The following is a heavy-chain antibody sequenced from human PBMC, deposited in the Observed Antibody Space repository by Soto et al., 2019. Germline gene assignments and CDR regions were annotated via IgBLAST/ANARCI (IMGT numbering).Heavy chain of an antibody. J-gene: IGHJ5*02. D-gene: IGHD4-17*01. CDR2: ISWNSGDI. CDR1: GFTFDDYA. V-gene: IGHV3-9*01. CDR3: VHPRSTVQIPPT. Sequence: PGGSLRLSCAASGFTFDDYAMHWVRQAPGKGLEWVSGISWNSGDIAYADSVKGRFTISRDNSKNTLYLQMSSLRAVDTAVYYCVHPRSTVQIPPTWGQGTLVTVSS.